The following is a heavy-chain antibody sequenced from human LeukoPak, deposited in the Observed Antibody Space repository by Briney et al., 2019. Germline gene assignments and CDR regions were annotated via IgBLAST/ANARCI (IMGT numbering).Heavy chain of an antibody. V-gene: IGHV1-2*02. CDR3: ARDSDCSSTSCPNWFDP. D-gene: IGHD2-2*01. CDR1: GYTFTGYY. Sequence: ASVKVSCKASGYTFTGYYMHWVRQAPGQGLEWMGWINPNSGGTNYAQKSQGRVTMTRDTSISTAYMELSRLRSDDTAVYYCARDSDCSSTSCPNWFDPWGQGTLVTVSS. J-gene: IGHJ5*02. CDR2: INPNSGGT.